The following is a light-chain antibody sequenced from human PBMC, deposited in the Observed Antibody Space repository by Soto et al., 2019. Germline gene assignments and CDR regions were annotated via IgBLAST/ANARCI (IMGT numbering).Light chain of an antibody. V-gene: IGKV3-15*01. CDR2: GAS. CDR3: QQYKNWPPIT. Sequence: EIVLTQSPGTLSLSPGERATLSCRASQSVSSNYLAWYQQRPGQAPRLLIYGASTRATGTPARFSGSGSGTEFTLTISSLQSEDFAVYYCQQYKNWPPITFGQGTRLEI. J-gene: IGKJ5*01. CDR1: QSVSSN.